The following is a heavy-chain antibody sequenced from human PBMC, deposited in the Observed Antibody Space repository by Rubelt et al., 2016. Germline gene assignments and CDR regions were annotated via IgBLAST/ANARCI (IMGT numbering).Heavy chain of an antibody. V-gene: IGHV1-8*01. Sequence: DINWVRQATGQGLEWMGWMNSHSGNTGYAQKLQGIVTMTRNTTISTAYMELSRLTSDDTAVYYCARDSRVSGDSWGQGTRVTVSS. D-gene: IGHD3-3*01. J-gene: IGHJ5*01. CDR2: MNSHSGNT. CDR3: ARDSRVSGDS. CDR1: D.